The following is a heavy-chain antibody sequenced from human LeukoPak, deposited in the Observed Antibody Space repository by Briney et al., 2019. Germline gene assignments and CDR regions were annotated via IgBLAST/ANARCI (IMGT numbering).Heavy chain of an antibody. J-gene: IGHJ6*04. V-gene: IGHV5-10-1*01. Sequence: GESLKISCKGSGYSFTSHWISWVRQMPGKGLEWMGRIDPSDSYTNYSPSFQGHVTISADKSISTAYLQWSSLKASDTAMYYCARQRDYGDQRAYYYGMDVWGKGTTVTVSS. CDR1: GYSFTSHW. CDR2: IDPSDSYT. D-gene: IGHD4-17*01. CDR3: ARQRDYGDQRAYYYGMDV.